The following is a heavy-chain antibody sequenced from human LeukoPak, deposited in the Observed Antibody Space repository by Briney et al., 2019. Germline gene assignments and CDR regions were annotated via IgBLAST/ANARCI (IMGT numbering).Heavy chain of an antibody. J-gene: IGHJ4*02. CDR3: PRLVGGVGYFDY. D-gene: IGHD3-3*01. Sequence: PSETLSLTCTVSGGSTSSYYWSWIRQPPGKGLEWIGYIYYSGSTNYNPSLKSRVTISIDTSKNQFSLKLSSVTAADTAVYYCPRLVGGVGYFDYWGQGTLVTVSS. CDR2: IYYSGST. V-gene: IGHV4-59*08. CDR1: GGSTSSYY.